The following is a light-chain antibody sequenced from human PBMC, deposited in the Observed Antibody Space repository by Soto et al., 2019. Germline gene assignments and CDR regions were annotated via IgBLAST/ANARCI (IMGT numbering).Light chain of an antibody. Sequence: VLTQPPSVSGAPGQRVTISCSGSSPNIGAGYDVNWYRQLPGTAPKLLIYGNSDRPSGVPDRFSGSKSGTSASLAITGLQAEDEADYFCQSYDRSLRTYVFGTGTKVTV. CDR2: GNS. V-gene: IGLV1-40*01. J-gene: IGLJ1*01. CDR3: QSYDRSLRTYV. CDR1: SPNIGAGYD.